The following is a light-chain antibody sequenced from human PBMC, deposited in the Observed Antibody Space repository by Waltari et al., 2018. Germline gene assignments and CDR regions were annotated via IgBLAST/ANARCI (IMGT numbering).Light chain of an antibody. CDR1: QNIRKY. V-gene: IGKV3-20*01. CDR2: ETS. Sequence: EIVLTQSPGTLSLSPGERATLSCRASQNIRKYLVWYQQKPGQAPRLLMYETSIRATGTPDRFSGSVFGTDFSLTISRLEPEDFAVYYCQNYERLPATFGQGTKVEIK. J-gene: IGKJ1*01. CDR3: QNYERLPAT.